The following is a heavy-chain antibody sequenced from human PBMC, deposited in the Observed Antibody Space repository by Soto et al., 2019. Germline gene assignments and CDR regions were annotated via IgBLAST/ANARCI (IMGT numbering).Heavy chain of an antibody. CDR1: GFTFRSYA. V-gene: IGHV3-23*01. D-gene: IGHD5-18*01. CDR3: ARSRNTPVDY. J-gene: IGHJ4*02. CDR2: ISDSDGST. Sequence: GGSLRLSCAASGFTFRSYAMSWVRQAPGKGLEWVSGISDSDGSTYYADSVKGRFTISRDDSKNTLYLQMNSLRAEDTAVFYCARSRNTPVDYWGQGTLVTVSS.